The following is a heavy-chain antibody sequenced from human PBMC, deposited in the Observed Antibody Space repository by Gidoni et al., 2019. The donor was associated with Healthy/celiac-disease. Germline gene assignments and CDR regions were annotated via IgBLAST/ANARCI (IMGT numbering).Heavy chain of an antibody. CDR1: GFTFSSYS. Sequence: EVQLVESGGGLVKPGGSLRLSCAASGFTFSSYSMNWVRTAPGKGLEWVSSISSSSSYIYYADSVKGRFTISRDNAKNSLYLQMNSLRAEDTAVYYCARPADVDTAMVTAARPYYYYYYYMDVWGKGTTVTVSS. CDR3: ARPADVDTAMVTAARPYYYYYYYMDV. V-gene: IGHV3-21*01. CDR2: ISSSSSYI. D-gene: IGHD5-18*01. J-gene: IGHJ6*03.